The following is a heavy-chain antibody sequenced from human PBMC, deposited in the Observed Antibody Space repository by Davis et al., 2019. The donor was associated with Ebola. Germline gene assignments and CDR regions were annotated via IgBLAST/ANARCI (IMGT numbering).Heavy chain of an antibody. CDR3: ARNKRYYDFWSGYYIARESFDY. D-gene: IGHD3-3*01. CDR2: MNPNSGNT. CDR1: GYTFTSYD. J-gene: IGHJ4*02. V-gene: IGHV1-8*01. Sequence: ASVKVSCKASGYTFTSYDINWVRQATGQGLEWMGWMNPNSGNTGYAQKFQGRVTMTRNTSISTAYMELSSLRSEDTAVYYCARNKRYYDFWSGYYIARESFDYWGQGTLVTVSS.